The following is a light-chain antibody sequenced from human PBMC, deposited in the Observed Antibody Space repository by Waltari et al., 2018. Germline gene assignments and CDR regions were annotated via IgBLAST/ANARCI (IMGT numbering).Light chain of an antibody. Sequence: EIVLTQSPGSLSLSTGDRATLSCRASQSISKYLAWYQQKPGQAPRLLIYHESSRATGVPDRFSGSGFGTDFSLTISRLEPEDFAVYYCHKYESLPATFGQGTKVEIK. CDR3: HKYESLPAT. J-gene: IGKJ1*01. CDR1: QSISKY. CDR2: HES. V-gene: IGKV3-20*01.